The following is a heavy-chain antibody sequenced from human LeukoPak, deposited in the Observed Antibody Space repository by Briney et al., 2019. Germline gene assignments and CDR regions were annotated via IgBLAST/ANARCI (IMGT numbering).Heavy chain of an antibody. D-gene: IGHD1-26*01. CDR1: GYTFRNYA. J-gene: IGHJ4*02. CDR2: ISAYTGTA. Sequence: ASVEVSCKASGYTFRNYAITWVRQAPGQGLEWLGWISAYTGTATYAPKFQDRVTLTMDTSTTTSYMDLRSLRSDDTAIYYCSRRDGWELSPSDYWGQGTLVTVSS. CDR3: SRRDGWELSPSDY. V-gene: IGHV1-18*01.